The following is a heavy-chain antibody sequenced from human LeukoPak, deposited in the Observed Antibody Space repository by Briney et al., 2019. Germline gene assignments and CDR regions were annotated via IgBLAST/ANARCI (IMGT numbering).Heavy chain of an antibody. CDR1: GFTFSSYA. CDR2: ISYDGSDK. Sequence: GGSLRLSCAASGFTFSSYAMYWVRQAPGKGLEWVAVISYDGSDKFYADSVKGRFTISRDSSKNTLYLQMNSLRPEDTAVYYCARARPSMWIDYWGQGMLVTVSS. CDR3: ARARPSMWIDY. J-gene: IGHJ4*02. D-gene: IGHD5-12*01. V-gene: IGHV3-30*04.